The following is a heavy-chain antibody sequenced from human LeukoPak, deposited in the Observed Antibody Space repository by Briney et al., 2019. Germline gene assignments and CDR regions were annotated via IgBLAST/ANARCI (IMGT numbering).Heavy chain of an antibody. Sequence: ASVKVSCKASGGTFSSYAISWVRQAPGQGLEWLGGISPIFGTANYAQKFQGRVTITADKSTSTAYMELSSLRSEDTAVYYCARETCSSTSCYAGRDAFDIWGQGTMVTVSS. CDR3: ARETCSSTSCYAGRDAFDI. CDR2: ISPIFGTA. V-gene: IGHV1-69*06. D-gene: IGHD2-2*01. J-gene: IGHJ3*02. CDR1: GGTFSSYA.